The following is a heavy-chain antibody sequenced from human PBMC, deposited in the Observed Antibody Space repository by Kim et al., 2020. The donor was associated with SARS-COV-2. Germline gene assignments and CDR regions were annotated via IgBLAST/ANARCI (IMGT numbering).Heavy chain of an antibody. D-gene: IGHD1-26*01. J-gene: IGHJ3*02. Sequence: ADSVKGRFTISRDNSKNTLYLQMNSLRAEDTAVYYCAKDGEWELRGAFDIWGQGTMVTVSS. V-gene: IGHV3-23*01. CDR3: AKDGEWELRGAFDI.